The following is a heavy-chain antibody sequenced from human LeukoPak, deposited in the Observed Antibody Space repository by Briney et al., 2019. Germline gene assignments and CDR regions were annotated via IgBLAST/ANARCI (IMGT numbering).Heavy chain of an antibody. CDR2: IKSKTDGGTT. Sequence: GGSLRLSCAASGFTFSNAWVNWVRQAPGKGLEWVGRIKSKTDGGTTDYAAPVKGRFTISRDDSKNTLYLQMNSLKTEDTAVYYCTTADYYDSSGYSDAFDIWGQGTMVTVSS. J-gene: IGHJ3*02. V-gene: IGHV3-15*07. CDR1: GFTFSNAW. D-gene: IGHD3-22*01. CDR3: TTADYYDSSGYSDAFDI.